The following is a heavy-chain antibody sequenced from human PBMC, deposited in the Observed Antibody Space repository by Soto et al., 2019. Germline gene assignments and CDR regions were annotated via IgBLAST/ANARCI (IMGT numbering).Heavy chain of an antibody. V-gene: IGHV3-21*04. J-gene: IGHJ5*02. D-gene: IGHD3-3*01. CDR3: ARALRDDFWSGYYRANWFDP. Sequence: PGGSLRLSCAASGFTFSSYSMNWVRQAPGKGLEWVSSISSSSSYIYYADSVKGRFTISRDNAKNSLYLQMNSLRAEDTAVYYCARALRDDFWSGYYRANWFDPWGQGTLVTVSS. CDR1: GFTFSSYS. CDR2: ISSSSSYI.